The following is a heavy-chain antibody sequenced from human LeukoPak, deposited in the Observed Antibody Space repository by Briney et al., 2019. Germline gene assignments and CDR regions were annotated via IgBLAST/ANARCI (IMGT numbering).Heavy chain of an antibody. CDR2: IDYTGST. Sequence: PSETLSLTCTVSGGSISSSAYYWAWIRQPPGKGLEWIGSIDYTGSTNYNPSLKSRVTISVDTSKNQFSLKLSSVTAADTAVYYCARGRVWWELRPFDIWGQGTMVTVSS. D-gene: IGHD1-26*01. V-gene: IGHV4-39*07. CDR1: GGSISSSAYY. J-gene: IGHJ3*02. CDR3: ARGRVWWELRPFDI.